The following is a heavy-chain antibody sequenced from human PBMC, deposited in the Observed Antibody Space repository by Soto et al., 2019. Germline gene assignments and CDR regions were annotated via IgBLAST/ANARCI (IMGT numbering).Heavy chain of an antibody. CDR1: GDSVTSGSHY. V-gene: IGHV4-61*01. J-gene: IGHJ3*01. CDR2: IFYSENT. Sequence: PSETLSLTCTVSGDSVTSGSHYWSWIRQPPGKGLEYIGYIFYSENTSYHPSLKSRVTISTDTSRSQLSLQLTSATPADTAVYYCARVLPGIAAAYDAFDVWGQGTMVTVSS. D-gene: IGHD6-13*01. CDR3: ARVLPGIAAAYDAFDV.